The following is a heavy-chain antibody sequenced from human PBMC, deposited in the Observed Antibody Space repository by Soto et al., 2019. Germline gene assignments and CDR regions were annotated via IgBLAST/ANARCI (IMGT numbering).Heavy chain of an antibody. CDR3: ARQRLWGTSGYYYFEN. Sequence: GESLKISCNGSGHIFSNYWIGWVRQMPGKGLEWMGIIYPGDSDTRYSPSFQGQVTITVDKSINTAYLQWSRLKASDTAIYYCARQRLWGTSGYYYFENWGQGTLVTVS. J-gene: IGHJ4*02. CDR2: IYPGDSDT. CDR1: GHIFSNYW. V-gene: IGHV5-51*01. D-gene: IGHD3-22*01.